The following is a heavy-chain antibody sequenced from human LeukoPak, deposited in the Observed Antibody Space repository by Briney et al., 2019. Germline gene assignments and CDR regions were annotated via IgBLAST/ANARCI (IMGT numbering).Heavy chain of an antibody. CDR3: ARDFFHGHCSGLTCFLLDS. CDR2: ISAYNGNT. Sequence: GASVKVSCKASGYTFTSYGITWVQQAPGQGLEWMGWISAYNGNTNYAQKFQGRLTMTTDTSTNTAYMELRSLRPDDTAVYYCARDFFHGHCSGLTCFLLDSWGQGSLVTVSS. CDR1: GYTFTSYG. J-gene: IGHJ4*02. D-gene: IGHD2-15*01. V-gene: IGHV1-18*01.